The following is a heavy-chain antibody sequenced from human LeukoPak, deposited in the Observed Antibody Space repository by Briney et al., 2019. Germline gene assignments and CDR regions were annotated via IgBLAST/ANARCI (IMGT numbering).Heavy chain of an antibody. CDR2: ISGSGGST. V-gene: IGHV3-23*01. CDR1: GFTFSSYA. Sequence: GGSLRLSCAASGFTFSSYAMSWVRQAPGKGLEWVSAISGSGGSTYYADSVKGRFTISRDNAKNSLYLQMNSLRAEDTAVYYCARVDDILTGYSWFDPWGQGTLVTVSS. J-gene: IGHJ5*02. CDR3: ARVDDILTGYSWFDP. D-gene: IGHD3-9*01.